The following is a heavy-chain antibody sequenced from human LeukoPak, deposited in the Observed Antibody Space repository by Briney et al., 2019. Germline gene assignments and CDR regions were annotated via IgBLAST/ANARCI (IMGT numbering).Heavy chain of an antibody. Sequence: PGGSLRLSCAASGFTLSNYWMHWVRQAQGKGLVWVSSLHSDGTSKIYEDGVRGRITIYRDNARNTLYLQMNTLRAEDTAVYYCARSGWPYYFDSWGQGTLVAVSS. V-gene: IGHV3-74*01. CDR3: ARSGWPYYFDS. CDR1: GFTLSNYW. D-gene: IGHD3-22*01. J-gene: IGHJ4*02. CDR2: LHSDGTSK.